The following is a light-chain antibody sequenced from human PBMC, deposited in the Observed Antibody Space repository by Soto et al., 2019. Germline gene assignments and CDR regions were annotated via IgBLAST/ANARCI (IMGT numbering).Light chain of an antibody. Sequence: QSVLAQPRSVSVSPGQSVTISCTGTSSDVGAYNYVSWYQQHPGKAPKFIIYDVYRRPSGVPDRFSGSKSDNTASLTISGLQAEDEADYFCCSYAGTYSYVFGGGIKVNV. J-gene: IGLJ1*01. V-gene: IGLV2-11*01. CDR3: CSYAGTYSYV. CDR2: DVY. CDR1: SSDVGAYNY.